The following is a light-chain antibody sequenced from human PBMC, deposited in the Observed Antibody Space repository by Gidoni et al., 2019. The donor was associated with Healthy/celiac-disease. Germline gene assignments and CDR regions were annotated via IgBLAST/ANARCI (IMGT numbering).Light chain of an antibody. CDR1: QTISSF. CDR2: SAS. CDR3: QQSYSTPLT. Sequence: DIQMTQSPSSLSASVGDRVTITCRASQTISSFLNWYQQKPGKAPTLLIYSASSLQSGVPSRFCGSGSVTDFSLSISSLQPEDFSTYYFQQSYSTPLTFGGXTKVEIK. J-gene: IGKJ4*01. V-gene: IGKV1-39*01.